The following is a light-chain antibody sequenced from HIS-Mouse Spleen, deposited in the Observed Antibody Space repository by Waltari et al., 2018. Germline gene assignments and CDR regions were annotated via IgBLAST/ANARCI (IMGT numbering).Light chain of an antibody. J-gene: IGLJ2*01. Sequence: QSALTQPASVSGSPGPSIPISCTGTSSAVGSYNLVSLYQQHPGKAPKRMIYEGSKRPSGVSNRFSGSKSGNTASLTISGLQAEDEADYYCCSYAGSSTYVVFGGGTKLTVL. CDR2: EGS. CDR3: CSYAGSSTYVV. V-gene: IGLV2-23*01. CDR1: SSAVGSYNL.